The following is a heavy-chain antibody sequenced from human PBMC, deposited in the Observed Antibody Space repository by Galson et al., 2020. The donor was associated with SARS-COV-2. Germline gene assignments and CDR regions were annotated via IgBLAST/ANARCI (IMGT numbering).Heavy chain of an antibody. J-gene: IGHJ4*02. V-gene: IGHV4-30-2*01. Sequence: SQTLSLTCAVSGGSVSSGAFSWSWFRQPPGKGLAWIGYIYDSANTYYNPSLKSRVSISVDRSKNQFSLNLSSVTAADTAVYYCARGQQTELLTPFDFWGQGTLVTVSS. D-gene: IGHD1-26*01. CDR2: IYDSANT. CDR3: ARGQQTELLTPFDF. CDR1: GGSVSSGAFS.